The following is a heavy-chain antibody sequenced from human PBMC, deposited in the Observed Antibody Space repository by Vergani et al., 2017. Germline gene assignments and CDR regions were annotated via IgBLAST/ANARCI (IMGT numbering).Heavy chain of an antibody. CDR1: GFTFINAW. D-gene: IGHD3-9*01. Sequence: EVQLVESGGGLVKPGGSLRLSCAASGFTFINAWMTWVRQAPGKGLEWVSAISGSGGSTYYADSVKGRFTISRDNSKNTLYLQMNSLRAEDTAVYYCAKDLKGHFQHWGQGTLVTVSS. J-gene: IGHJ1*01. CDR2: ISGSGGST. V-gene: IGHV3-23*04. CDR3: AKDLKGHFQH.